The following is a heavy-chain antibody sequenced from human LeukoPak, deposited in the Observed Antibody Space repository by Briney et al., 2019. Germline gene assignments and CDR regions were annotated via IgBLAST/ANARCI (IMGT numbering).Heavy chain of an antibody. J-gene: IGHJ4*02. CDR2: IYTTGTT. CDR1: GGSLTIYY. V-gene: IGHV4-4*07. D-gene: IGHD1-26*01. CDR3: ARDLLVGGSFFDY. Sequence: SETLSLTYSVSGGSLTIYYWSWIRQSAGKGLEWIGRIYTTGTTNYNPSLKSRVSMSVDTSTNQFSLKLSSVTAADTAVYYCARDLLVGGSFFDYWGQGFLVTVSS.